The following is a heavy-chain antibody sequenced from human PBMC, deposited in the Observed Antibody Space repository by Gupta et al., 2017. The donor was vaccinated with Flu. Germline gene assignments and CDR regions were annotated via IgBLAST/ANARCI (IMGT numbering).Heavy chain of an antibody. CDR2: IIPIFGTA. Sequence: MGGIIPIFGTANYAQKFQGRVTITADKSTSTAYMELSSLRSEDTAVYYCARGMYYDFWSGYPESYYYYGMDVWGQGTTVTVSS. D-gene: IGHD3-3*01. J-gene: IGHJ6*02. V-gene: IGHV1-69*06. CDR3: ARGMYYDFWSGYPESYYYYGMDV.